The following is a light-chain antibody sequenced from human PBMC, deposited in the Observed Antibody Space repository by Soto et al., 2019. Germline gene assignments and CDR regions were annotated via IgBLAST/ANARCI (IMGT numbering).Light chain of an antibody. Sequence: QSVLTQPPSVSGAPGQRVTISCTGSSSNIGAGYDVHWYQQLPGTVPKLLIYGNSNRPSGVPDRFSGSKSGTSASPAITGLQAEDEADYYCQSYDSSLSAYVFGNGTKVTVL. CDR3: QSYDSSLSAYV. CDR2: GNS. CDR1: SSNIGAGYD. J-gene: IGLJ1*01. V-gene: IGLV1-40*01.